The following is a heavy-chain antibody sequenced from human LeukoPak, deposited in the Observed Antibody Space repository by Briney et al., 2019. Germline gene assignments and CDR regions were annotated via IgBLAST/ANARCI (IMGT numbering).Heavy chain of an antibody. CDR1: GYSISSGYY. V-gene: IGHV4-38-2*01. J-gene: IGHJ2*01. Sequence: PSETLSLTCAVSGYSISSGYYWGWIRQPPGKGLEWIGSIYHSGSTYYNPSLKSRVTISVDTSKNQFSLKLSSVTAADTAVYYCARWAYGDYWYFDLWGRGTLVTVSS. CDR2: IYHSGST. CDR3: ARWAYGDYWYFDL. D-gene: IGHD4-17*01.